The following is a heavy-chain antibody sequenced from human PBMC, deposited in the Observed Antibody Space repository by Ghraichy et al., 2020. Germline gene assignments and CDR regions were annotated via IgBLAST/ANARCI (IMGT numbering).Heavy chain of an antibody. J-gene: IGHJ4*02. D-gene: IGHD4-17*01. V-gene: IGHV3-53*01. CDR1: GFTVSSNY. CDR3: ARLVGDYDPYFDY. CDR2: IYAGGTA. Sequence: GSLRLSCAASGFTVSSNYLTWVRQAPGKGLDWVSSIYAGGTAYYAEALKGRFTISRDISKNTLYLQMNSLRVEDTAVYYCARLVGDYDPYFDYWGQGTLVTVSS.